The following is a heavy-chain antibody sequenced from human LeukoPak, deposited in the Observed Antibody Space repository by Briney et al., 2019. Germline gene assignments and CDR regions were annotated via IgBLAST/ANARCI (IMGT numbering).Heavy chain of an antibody. Sequence: SETLSLTCAVYGGSFSGYYWSWTRQPPGKGLEWIGYIYYSGSTNYNPSLKSRVTISVDTSKNQFSLKLSSVTAADTAVYYCARLPSSAYYYYYGMDVWGQGTTVTVSS. CDR2: IYYSGST. CDR3: ARLPSSAYYYYYGMDV. V-gene: IGHV4-59*08. CDR1: GGSFSGYY. J-gene: IGHJ6*02.